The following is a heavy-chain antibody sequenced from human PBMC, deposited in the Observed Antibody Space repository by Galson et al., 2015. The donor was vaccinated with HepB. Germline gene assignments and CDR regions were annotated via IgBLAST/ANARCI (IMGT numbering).Heavy chain of an antibody. V-gene: IGHV3-23*01. D-gene: IGHD6-19*01. Sequence: SLRLSCAASGFTFSSYGMHWVRQAPGKGLEWVSAISGSGGSTYYADSVKGRFTISRDNSKNTLYLQMNSLRAEDTAVYYCAKDPDSSGWYYFDYWGQGTLVTVSS. J-gene: IGHJ4*02. CDR2: ISGSGGST. CDR1: GFTFSSYG. CDR3: AKDPDSSGWYYFDY.